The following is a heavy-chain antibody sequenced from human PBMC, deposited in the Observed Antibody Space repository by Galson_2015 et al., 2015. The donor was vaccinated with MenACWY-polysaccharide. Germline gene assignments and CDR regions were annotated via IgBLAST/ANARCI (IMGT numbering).Heavy chain of an antibody. Sequence: SLRLSCAASTVTFRGSGMHWVRQAPGKGLEWVAVIQYDAVYKQYLDSVKCRFSVSRDNSKSTLYLEMNNLRAEDTALYYCAREGSRIVFRAFDTWGQGTMVIVSS. V-gene: IGHV3-33*01. CDR3: AREGSRIVFRAFDT. J-gene: IGHJ3*02. D-gene: IGHD3-16*02. CDR1: TVTFRGSG. CDR2: IQYDAVYK.